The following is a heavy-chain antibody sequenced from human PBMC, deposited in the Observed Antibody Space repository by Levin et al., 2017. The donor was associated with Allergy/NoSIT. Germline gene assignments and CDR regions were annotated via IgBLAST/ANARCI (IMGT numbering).Heavy chain of an antibody. CDR2: INSDGSST. D-gene: IGHD3-10*01. Sequence: GESLKISCAASGFTFSSYWMHWVRQAPGKGLVWVSRINSDGSSTSYADSVKGRFTISRDNAKNTLYLQMNSLRAEDTAVYYCARAPNYGSGGPGDAFDIWGQGTMVTVSS. CDR1: GFTFSSYW. V-gene: IGHV3-74*01. J-gene: IGHJ3*02. CDR3: ARAPNYGSGGPGDAFDI.